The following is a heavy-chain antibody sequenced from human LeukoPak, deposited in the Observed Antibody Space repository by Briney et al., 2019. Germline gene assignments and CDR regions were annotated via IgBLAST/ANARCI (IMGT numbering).Heavy chain of an antibody. CDR2: IIPIFGAA. CDR1: GGTFISYA. J-gene: IGHJ6*03. CDR3: ARGGVTGTYADYYYYYLDV. V-gene: IGHV1-69*05. Sequence: GASVKVSCKASGGTFISYAFSWVRQAPGQGLEWMGGIIPIFGAASYAQKFQGRVTMTRDTSTSTVYMELSSLRSEDTAVYFCARGGVTGTYADYYYYYLDVWGKGTTVTVSS. D-gene: IGHD1-7*01.